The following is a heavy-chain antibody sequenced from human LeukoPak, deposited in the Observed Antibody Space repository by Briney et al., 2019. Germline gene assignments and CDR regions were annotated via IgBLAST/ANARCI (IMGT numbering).Heavy chain of an antibody. Sequence: GESLRLSCAASGFTFSGSGMHWVRQAPGKGLEWVAFIRYHGSDKYYADSVKGRFTISRDKSKNTLYLQMNSLRAEDTSVYFCARGPTSWYFDYWGQGTLVTVSS. CDR3: ARGPTSWYFDY. J-gene: IGHJ4*02. D-gene: IGHD2-2*01. V-gene: IGHV3-30*02. CDR2: IRYHGSDK. CDR1: GFTFSGSG.